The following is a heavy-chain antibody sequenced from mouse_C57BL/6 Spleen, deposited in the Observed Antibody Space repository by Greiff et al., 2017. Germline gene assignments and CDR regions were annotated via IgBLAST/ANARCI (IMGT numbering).Heavy chain of an antibody. V-gene: IGHV5-4*01. D-gene: IGHD2-2*01. J-gene: IGHJ3*01. CDR3: ARDAPPWFFAY. CDR1: GFTFSSYA. CDR2: ISDGGSYT. Sequence: EVQVVESGGGLVKPGGSLKLSCAASGFTFSSYAMSWVRQTPEKRLEWVATISDGGSYTYYPDNVKGRFTISRDNAKNNLYLQMSHLKSEDTAMYYGARDAPPWFFAYWGQGTLVTVSA.